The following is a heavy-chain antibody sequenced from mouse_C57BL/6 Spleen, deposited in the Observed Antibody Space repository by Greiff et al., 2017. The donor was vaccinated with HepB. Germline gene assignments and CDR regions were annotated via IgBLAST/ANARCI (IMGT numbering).Heavy chain of an antibody. V-gene: IGHV1-22*01. CDR1: GYTFTDYN. J-gene: IGHJ3*01. D-gene: IGHD4-1*01. CDR2: INPNSGGT. CDR3: ARTGRSPVAY. Sequence: EVQLQQSGPELVKPGASVKMSCKASGYTFTDYNMHWVKQSHGKSLEWIGYINPNSGGTSYNQKFKGKATLTANKSSSTAYMELRSLTSEDSAVYYWARTGRSPVAYWGQGTMVTVSA.